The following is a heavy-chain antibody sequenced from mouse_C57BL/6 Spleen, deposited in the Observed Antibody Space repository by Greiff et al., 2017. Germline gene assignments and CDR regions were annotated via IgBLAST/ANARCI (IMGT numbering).Heavy chain of an antibody. CDR1: GYTFTDYN. V-gene: IGHV1-18*01. J-gene: IGHJ3*01. D-gene: IGHD4-1*01. CDR2: INPNNGGT. Sequence: EVQVVESGPELVKPGASVKIPCKASGYTFTDYNMDWVKQSHGKSLEWIGDINPNNGGTIYNQKFKGKATLTVDKSSSTAYMELRSLTSEDTAVYYCARSITGTGAYWGQGTLVTVSA. CDR3: ARSITGTGAY.